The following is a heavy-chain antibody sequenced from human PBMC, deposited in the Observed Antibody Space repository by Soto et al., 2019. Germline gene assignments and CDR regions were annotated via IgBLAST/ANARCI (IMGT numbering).Heavy chain of an antibody. J-gene: IGHJ4*02. CDR2: TYSGGST. V-gene: IGHV3-53*01. CDR1: GFTVSSNY. CDR3: ARSPYYDSSGPFDY. D-gene: IGHD3-22*01. Sequence: LRLSCAASGFTVSSNYMSWVRQAPGKGLEWASVTYSGGSTYYADSVKGRFTISRDNSKNTLYLQMNSLRAEDTAVYYCARSPYYDSSGPFDYWGQGILVTVSS.